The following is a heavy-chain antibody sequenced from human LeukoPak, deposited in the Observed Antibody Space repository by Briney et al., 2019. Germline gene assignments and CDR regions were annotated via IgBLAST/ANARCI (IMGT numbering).Heavy chain of an antibody. Sequence: GGSLRLSCEASGFTFSNYWMHWVRQAPGKGLMWVSQISTDGSQTFYADSVKGRFTISRDNAKNTLFLQMDSLRPEDTAVYYCVRSLRSADFWGQGTLVTVSS. CDR3: VRSLRSADF. CDR1: GFTFSNYW. V-gene: IGHV3-74*01. J-gene: IGHJ4*02. CDR2: ISTDGSQT.